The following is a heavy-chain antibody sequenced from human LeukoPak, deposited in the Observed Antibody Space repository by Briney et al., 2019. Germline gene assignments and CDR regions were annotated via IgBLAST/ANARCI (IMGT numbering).Heavy chain of an antibody. CDR1: GFTFSSYG. CDR2: IWYEGSNK. CDR3: ARDLGIQAEIRNDAFDI. Sequence: GRSLRLSCAPAGFTFSSYGIHCVRQAPGKGLEWVAVIWYEGSNKYYADSVKDRFTISRDNSKNTLYLQMNSLRADDKAVYCCARDLGIQAEIRNDAFDIWGQGTMVTVSS. J-gene: IGHJ3*02. D-gene: IGHD5-18*01. V-gene: IGHV3-33*01.